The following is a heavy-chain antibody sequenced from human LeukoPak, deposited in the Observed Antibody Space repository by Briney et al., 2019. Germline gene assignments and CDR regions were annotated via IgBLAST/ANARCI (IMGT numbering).Heavy chain of an antibody. CDR3: ARSTTMVRGVMD. D-gene: IGHD3-10*01. V-gene: IGHV4-34*01. J-gene: IGHJ4*02. Sequence: SETLSLTCAVYGGSFSGYYWSWIRQPPGKGLEWIGEINHSGITNYNPSLKSRVTISVDTSKNQFSLKLSSVTAVETAVYYCARSTTMVRGVMDWGQGTLVTVSS. CDR1: GGSFSGYY. CDR2: INHSGIT.